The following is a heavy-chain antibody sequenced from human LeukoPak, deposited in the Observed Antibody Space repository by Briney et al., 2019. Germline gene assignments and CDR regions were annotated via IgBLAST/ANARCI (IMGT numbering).Heavy chain of an antibody. CDR1: GFTVSSYA. J-gene: IGHJ3*01. D-gene: IGHD3-22*01. CDR2: ISYDGSNK. CDR3: ASGDDYYDSSGYSFHAFDV. V-gene: IGHV3-30-3*01. Sequence: GGSLRLSCAASGFTVSSYAMHWVRQAPGKGLEWVAVISYDGSNKYYADSVKGRFTISRDNSKNTLYLQMNSLRAEDTAVYYCASGDDYYDSSGYSFHAFDVWGQGTMVTVSS.